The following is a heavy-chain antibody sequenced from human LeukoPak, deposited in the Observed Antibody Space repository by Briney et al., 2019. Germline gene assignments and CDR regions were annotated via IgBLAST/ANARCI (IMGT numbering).Heavy chain of an antibody. D-gene: IGHD3/OR15-3a*01. J-gene: IGHJ5*02. CDR2: IYYSGST. Sequence: SETLSLTCTVSGGSISSSSYYWGWIRQPPGKGLEWIGSIYYSGSTYYNPSLKSRVTISVDTSKNQFSLKLSSVTAADTAVYYCARGHFELLYGPNWFDPWGQGTLVTVSS. CDR1: GGSISSSSYY. V-gene: IGHV4-39*07. CDR3: ARGHFELLYGPNWFDP.